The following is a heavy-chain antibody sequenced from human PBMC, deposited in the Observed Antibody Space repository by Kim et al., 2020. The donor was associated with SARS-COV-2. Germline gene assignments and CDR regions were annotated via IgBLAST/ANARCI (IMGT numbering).Heavy chain of an antibody. CDR2: IYYSGST. CDR3: ARQPRTTVVTRRWMDY. D-gene: IGHD4-17*01. V-gene: IGHV4-39*01. J-gene: IGHJ4*02. CDR1: GGSISSSSYY. Sequence: SETLSLTCTVSGGSISSSSYYWGWIRQPPGKGLEWIGSIYYSGSTYYNPSLKSRVTISVDTSKNQFSLKLSSVTAADTAVYYCARQPRTTVVTRRWMDYWGQGTLVTVSS.